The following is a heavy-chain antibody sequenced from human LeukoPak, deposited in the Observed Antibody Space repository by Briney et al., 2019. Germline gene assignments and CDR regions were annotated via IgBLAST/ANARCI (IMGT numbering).Heavy chain of an antibody. Sequence: GASVKVSCKASGYTFTGYYMHWVRQAPGQGLEWMGWINLNSGGTNYAQKFQGRVTMTRDTSISTAYMELSRLRSDDTAVYYCARVAPYSSNWYLSQFDYWGQGTLVTVSS. V-gene: IGHV1-2*02. CDR2: INLNSGGT. D-gene: IGHD6-13*01. CDR1: GYTFTGYY. J-gene: IGHJ4*02. CDR3: ARVAPYSSNWYLSQFDY.